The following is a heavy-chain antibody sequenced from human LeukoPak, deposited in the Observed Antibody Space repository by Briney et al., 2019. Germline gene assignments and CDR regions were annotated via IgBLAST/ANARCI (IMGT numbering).Heavy chain of an antibody. CDR1: GYNFSSYG. D-gene: IGHD5-12*01. CDR2: INPSGGST. J-gene: IGHJ5*02. V-gene: IGHV1-46*01. Sequence: ASVKVSCKASGYNFSSYGISWVRQAPGQGLEWMGIINPSGGSTSYAQKFQGRVTMTRDTSTSTVYMELSSLRSEDTAVYYCARISPREDIVATGIDPWGQGTLVTVSS. CDR3: ARISPREDIVATGIDP.